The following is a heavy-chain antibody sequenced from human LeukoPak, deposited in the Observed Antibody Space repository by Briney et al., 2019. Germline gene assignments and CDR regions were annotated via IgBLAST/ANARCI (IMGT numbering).Heavy chain of an antibody. CDR1: GFTFSSYA. Sequence: GGSLRLSCAASGFTFSSYAMNWVRQAPGKGLEWVSVITYSAGSTYYADSVKGRFTISRDNSKNTLYLQMDSLRAEDTAVYYCAKAVSGMRIASHFDFWGQGTLVTVSS. J-gene: IGHJ4*02. CDR3: AKAVSGMRIASHFDF. D-gene: IGHD3-3*02. V-gene: IGHV3-23*01. CDR2: ITYSAGST.